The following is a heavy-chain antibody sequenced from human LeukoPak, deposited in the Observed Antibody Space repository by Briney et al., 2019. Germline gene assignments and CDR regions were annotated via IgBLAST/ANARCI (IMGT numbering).Heavy chain of an antibody. Sequence: GGSLRLSCAASGFTFSSYWMNWVRQAPGKGLEWVANIKQDGSEEYYVNSVKGRFTISRDNARSSLYLQMSSLRAEDTAVYYCARRREHGSGSDWLWGQGTLVTVSS. V-gene: IGHV3-7*01. J-gene: IGHJ4*02. D-gene: IGHD3-10*01. CDR3: ARRREHGSGSDWL. CDR1: GFTFSSYW. CDR2: IKQDGSEE.